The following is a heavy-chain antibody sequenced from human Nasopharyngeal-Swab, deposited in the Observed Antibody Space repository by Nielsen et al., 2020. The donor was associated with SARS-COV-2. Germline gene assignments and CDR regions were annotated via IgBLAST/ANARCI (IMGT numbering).Heavy chain of an antibody. CDR2: ISTQTGYT. CDR3: ARGRGPTDY. Sequence: ASVKVSCKASGYTFTSYAMNWVRQAPGQGLEWMGWISTQTGYTNYAQRFQGRVTMTTDAFTTTAYMELRSLRFDDAAVYYCARGRGPTDYWGRGTLVTVSS. CDR1: GYTFTSYA. V-gene: IGHV1-18*01. D-gene: IGHD3-10*01. J-gene: IGHJ4*02.